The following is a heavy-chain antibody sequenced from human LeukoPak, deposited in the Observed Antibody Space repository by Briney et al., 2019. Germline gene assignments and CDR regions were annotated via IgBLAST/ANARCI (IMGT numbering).Heavy chain of an antibody. CDR3: ARHSRGGRYYGSGSYYR. CDR2: IYYSGST. Sequence: SETLSLTCTVSGGSISSSSYYWGWIRQPPGKGLEWIGSIYYSGSTYYNPSLKSRVTISVDTSKNQFSLKLSSVTAADTAVYYCARHSRGGRYYGSGSYYRWGQGTLVTVSS. V-gene: IGHV4-39*01. J-gene: IGHJ4*02. D-gene: IGHD3-10*01. CDR1: GGSISSSSYY.